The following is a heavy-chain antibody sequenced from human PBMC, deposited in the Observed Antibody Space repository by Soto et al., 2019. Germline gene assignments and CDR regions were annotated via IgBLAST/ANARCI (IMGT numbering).Heavy chain of an antibody. Sequence: SVKVSCKASGGTFSSYAISWVRQAPGQGLEWMGGIIPIFGTANYAQKFQGRVTITADESTSTAYMELSSLRSEDTAVYYCARRELRSDVHYYGMDVWGQGTTVTVSS. CDR3: ARRELRSDVHYYGMDV. CDR2: IIPIFGTA. V-gene: IGHV1-69*13. J-gene: IGHJ6*02. CDR1: GGTFSSYA. D-gene: IGHD1-7*01.